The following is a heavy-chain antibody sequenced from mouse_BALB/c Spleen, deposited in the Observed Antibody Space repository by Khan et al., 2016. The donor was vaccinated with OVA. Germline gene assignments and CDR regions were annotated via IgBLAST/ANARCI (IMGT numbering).Heavy chain of an antibody. D-gene: IGHD4-1*01. V-gene: IGHV5-6*01. Sequence: DVHLVESGGDLVEPGGSLKLSGAASGFTFSSYSMSWVRQTPDKRLEWVATISSGGDYTYYPDIVKGRFTISRDNAKNTLYLQMSSLKSEDTAMYYCASHLTGSFAYWGQGTLVAVSA. CDR1: GFTFSSYS. CDR3: ASHLTGSFAY. CDR2: ISSGGDYT. J-gene: IGHJ3*01.